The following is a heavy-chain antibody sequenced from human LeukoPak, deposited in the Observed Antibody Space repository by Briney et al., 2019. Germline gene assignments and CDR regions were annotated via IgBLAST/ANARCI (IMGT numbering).Heavy chain of an antibody. Sequence: SETLSLTCTVSGAPIRTYYWDWIRQAPGKGLEWMGCISDSGTPYYNPSLKSRVTISLDTSKNHFSLKLTYVTAADTAVYFCTKGYYEPFDYWGQGMMVTVSS. CDR2: ISDSGTP. CDR3: TKGYYEPFDY. CDR1: GAPIRTYY. V-gene: IGHV4-59*01. D-gene: IGHD3-22*01. J-gene: IGHJ4*02.